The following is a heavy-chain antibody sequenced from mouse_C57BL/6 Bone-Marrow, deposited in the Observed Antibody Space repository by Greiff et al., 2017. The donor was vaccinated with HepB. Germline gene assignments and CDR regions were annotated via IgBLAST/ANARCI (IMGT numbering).Heavy chain of an antibody. V-gene: IGHV1-18*01. Sequence: EVKLVESGPELVKPGASVKIPCKASGYTFTDYNMDWVKQSHGKSLEWIGDINPNNGGTIYNQKFKGKATLTVDKSSSTAYMELRSLTSEDTAVYYCARLGLWSYAMDYWGQGTSVTVSS. CDR2: INPNNGGT. J-gene: IGHJ4*01. D-gene: IGHD1-1*02. CDR3: ARLGLWSYAMDY. CDR1: GYTFTDYN.